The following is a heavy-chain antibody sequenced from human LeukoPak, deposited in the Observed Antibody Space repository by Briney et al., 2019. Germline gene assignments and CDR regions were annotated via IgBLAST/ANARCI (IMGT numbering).Heavy chain of an antibody. CDR2: IKSKTDGGTT. D-gene: IGHD2-21*02. V-gene: IGHV3-15*01. J-gene: IGHJ6*03. CDR1: GFTFSNAW. CDR3: TTGSVVVTLEYCYYYYMDV. Sequence: PGGSLRLSCAASGFTFSNAWMSWVRQAPGKGLEWVGRIKSKTDGGTTDYAAPVKGRFTISRDDSKNTLYLQMNSLKTEDTAVYYCTTGSVVVTLEYCYYYYMDVWGKGTTVTVSS.